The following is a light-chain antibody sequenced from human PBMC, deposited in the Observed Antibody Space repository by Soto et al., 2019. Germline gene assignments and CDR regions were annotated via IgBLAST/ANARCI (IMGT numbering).Light chain of an antibody. V-gene: IGLV2-14*01. CDR2: DVS. CDR3: SSFTGTSYV. J-gene: IGLJ1*01. Sequence: QSVLTQPASVSESPGQSITISCTGASREVGGNNYVSWYQQYPGKAPKLMVCDVSNRPSGVSNRFPGSKSGNTASLTISGLQAEDEADYYCSSFTGTSYVFGTGTKVTVL. CDR1: SREVGGNNY.